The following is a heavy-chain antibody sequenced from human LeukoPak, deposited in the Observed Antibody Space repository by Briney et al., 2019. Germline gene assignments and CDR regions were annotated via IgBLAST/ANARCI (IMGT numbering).Heavy chain of an antibody. J-gene: IGHJ4*02. CDR3: AREYYGGNSGPHLFGY. Sequence: SETLSLTCTVSGGSISSYYWSWIRQPPGKGLEWIGYIYYSGSTNYNPSLKSRVTISVDTSKNQFSLKLSSVTAADTAVYYCAREYYGGNSGPHLFGYWGQGTLVTVSS. D-gene: IGHD4-23*01. CDR1: GGSISSYY. CDR2: IYYSGST. V-gene: IGHV4-59*01.